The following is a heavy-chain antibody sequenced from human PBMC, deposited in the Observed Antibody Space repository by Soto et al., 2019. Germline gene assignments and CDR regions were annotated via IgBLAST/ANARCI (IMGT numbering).Heavy chain of an antibody. Sequence: GGSLRLSCAASGFTFDDYAMHWVRQAPGKGLEWVSLISWDGGSTYYADSVKGRFTISRDNSKNSLYLQMNSLRAEDSALYYCTKDLAFGQPSNSSGGDAGKYRMDVWGQGTPVTVSS. CDR1: GFTFDDYA. V-gene: IGHV3-43D*03. CDR3: TKDLAFGQPSNSSGGDAGKYRMDV. D-gene: IGHD6-19*01. CDR2: ISWDGGST. J-gene: IGHJ6*02.